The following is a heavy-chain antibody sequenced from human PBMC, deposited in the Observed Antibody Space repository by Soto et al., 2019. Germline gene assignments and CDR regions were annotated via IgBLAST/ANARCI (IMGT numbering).Heavy chain of an antibody. CDR1: GGSVSSGGYY. CDR3: ARFEGGIYYYYGMDV. CDR2: IYYSGDI. Sequence: PSETLSLTCTVSGGSVSSGGYYWNWIRQPPGKGLEWIGYIYYSGDIYYSPSLKSRVTISLDTSKNQFSLKLSSVTAADTAVYYCARFEGGIYYYYGMDVWGQGTTVTVSS. D-gene: IGHD3-16*01. V-gene: IGHV4-61*08. J-gene: IGHJ6*02.